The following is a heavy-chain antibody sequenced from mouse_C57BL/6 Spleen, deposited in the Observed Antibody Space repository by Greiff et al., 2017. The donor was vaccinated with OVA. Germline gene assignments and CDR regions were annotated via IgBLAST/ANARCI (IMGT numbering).Heavy chain of an antibody. CDR1: GYTFTDYN. CDR3: ARRYYGSSPFFDY. CDR2: INPTNGGT. J-gene: IGHJ2*01. Sequence: EVQLQQSGPELVKPGASVKIPCKASGYTFTDYNMDWVKQSHGKSLEWIGDINPTNGGTIYNQKFKGKATLTVDKSSSTAYMELRSLTSEDTACYYCARRYYGSSPFFDYWGQGTTLTVSS. D-gene: IGHD1-1*01. V-gene: IGHV1-18*01.